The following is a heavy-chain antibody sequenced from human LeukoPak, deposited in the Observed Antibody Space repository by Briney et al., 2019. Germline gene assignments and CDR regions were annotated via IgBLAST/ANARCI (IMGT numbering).Heavy chain of an antibody. CDR1: GGSFSGYY. CDR2: INHSGST. Sequence: SETLSLTCAVYGGSFSGYYWSWIRQPPGKGLEWIGEINHSGSTNYNPSLKSRVTISVDTSKNQFSLKLSSVTAADTAVYYCARGQTTVTTNWFDPWGQGTLVTVS. D-gene: IGHD4-17*01. CDR3: ARGQTTVTTNWFDP. V-gene: IGHV4-34*01. J-gene: IGHJ5*02.